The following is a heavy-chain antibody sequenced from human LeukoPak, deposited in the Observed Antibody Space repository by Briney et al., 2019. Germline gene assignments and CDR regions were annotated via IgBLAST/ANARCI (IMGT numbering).Heavy chain of an antibody. V-gene: IGHV3-72*01. J-gene: IGHJ4*02. CDR3: ARGDSSGYSNY. CDR2: SRNKANSYTT. Sequence: GGSLRLSCAASGFTLSDHYMDWVRQAPGKGLEWVSRSRNKANSYTTGYAASVTGRFTIARDDSENSLYLQMNSLKTEDTAVYYCARGDSSGYSNYWGQGTLVTVSS. CDR1: GFTLSDHY. D-gene: IGHD3-22*01.